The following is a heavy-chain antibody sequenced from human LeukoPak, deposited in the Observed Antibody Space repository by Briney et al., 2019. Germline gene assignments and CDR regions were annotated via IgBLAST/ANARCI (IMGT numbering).Heavy chain of an antibody. Sequence: SETLSLTCTVSGYSISSGYYWGWIRQPPGKGLEWIGSIYHSGSTYYNPSLKSRVTISVDTSKNQFSLKLSSVTAADTAVYYCARGGQWLVVAFDIWGQGTMVTVSS. CDR3: ARGGQWLVVAFDI. CDR2: IYHSGST. V-gene: IGHV4-38-2*02. D-gene: IGHD6-19*01. J-gene: IGHJ3*02. CDR1: GYSISSGYY.